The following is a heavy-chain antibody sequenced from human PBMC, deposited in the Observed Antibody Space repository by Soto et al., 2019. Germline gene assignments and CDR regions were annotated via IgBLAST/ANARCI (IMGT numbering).Heavy chain of an antibody. J-gene: IGHJ4*02. CDR2: VNPSGGHT. V-gene: IGHV1-46*01. CDR3: ARGGHVVVVTAAFDY. D-gene: IGHD2-21*02. CDR1: GDTFTDYY. Sequence: QVQLMQSGAEVKKPGASVKVSCKASGDTFTDYYIHWVRQAPGQGLEWMGTVNPSGGHTTYAQNFLGRVTMTRHTSTSTLYVVLTSLRSEDTAVYYCARGGHVVVVTAAFDYWGQGTLVTVSS.